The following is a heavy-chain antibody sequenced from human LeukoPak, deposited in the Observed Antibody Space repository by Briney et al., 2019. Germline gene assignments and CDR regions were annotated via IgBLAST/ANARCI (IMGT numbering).Heavy chain of an antibody. J-gene: IGHJ3*02. CDR1: GFTFSSYA. Sequence: GGSLRLSCAASGFTFSSYAMSWVRQAPGKGLEWVSAISCSGGSTYYADSVKGRFTISRDNSKNRLHLQMNSLRAEETAVYYCAREGFLEWLNRAFDIWGQGTMVTVSS. CDR3: AREGFLEWLNRAFDI. CDR2: ISCSGGST. V-gene: IGHV3-23*01. D-gene: IGHD3-3*01.